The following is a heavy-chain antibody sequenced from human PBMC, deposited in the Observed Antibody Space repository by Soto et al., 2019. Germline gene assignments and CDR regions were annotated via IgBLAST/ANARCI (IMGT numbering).Heavy chain of an antibody. J-gene: IGHJ5*02. CDR1: GASISGFY. Sequence: SETLSLTCPVSGASISGFYWSWIRKSAGKGLEWIGRIYATGTTDYNPSLKSRVMMSVDTSKKKFSLKLRSVTAADTAVYYCVRDGTKSLRDWLDPWGQGISVTVSS. V-gene: IGHV4-4*07. CDR3: VRDGTKSLRDWLDP. CDR2: IYATGTT. D-gene: IGHD1-1*01.